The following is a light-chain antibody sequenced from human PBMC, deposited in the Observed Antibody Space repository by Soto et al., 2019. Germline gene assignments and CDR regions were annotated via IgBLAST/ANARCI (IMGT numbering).Light chain of an antibody. Sequence: SVLTQPASLSGSPGQSITISCTGTSSDVGGYNYVSWYQQHPGKAPKFMIYDVSNRPSGASNRFSGSKSGNTASLTISGLQAEDEADYYCCSYTTSNTRQIVFGTGTKVTVL. J-gene: IGLJ1*01. CDR2: DVS. CDR3: CSYTTSNTRQIV. CDR1: SSDVGGYNY. V-gene: IGLV2-14*01.